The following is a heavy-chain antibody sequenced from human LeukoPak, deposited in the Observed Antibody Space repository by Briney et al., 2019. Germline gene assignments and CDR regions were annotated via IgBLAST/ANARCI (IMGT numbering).Heavy chain of an antibody. CDR2: IYYSGST. Sequence: SETLSLTCTVSGGSISSYYWSWIRQPPGKGPEWIGYIYYSGSTNYNPSLKSRVTISVDTSKNQFSLKLSSVTAADTAVYYCARAWSEDAFDIWGQGTMVTVSS. V-gene: IGHV4-59*01. CDR3: ARAWSEDAFDI. D-gene: IGHD3-3*01. J-gene: IGHJ3*02. CDR1: GGSISSYY.